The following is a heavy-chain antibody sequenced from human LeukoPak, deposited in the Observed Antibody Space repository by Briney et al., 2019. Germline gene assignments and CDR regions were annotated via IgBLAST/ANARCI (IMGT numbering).Heavy chain of an antibody. CDR1: GFTFSDYY. D-gene: IGHD3-22*01. CDR2: ISSSGSTI. Sequence: GRSLRLSCAASGFTFSDYYMSWIRQAPGKGLEWVSYISSSGSTIYYADSVKGRFTIPRDNAKNSLYLQMNSLRAEDTAVYYCARDPSTYYYDSSGPPDYWGQGTLVTVSS. J-gene: IGHJ4*02. V-gene: IGHV3-11*01. CDR3: ARDPSTYYYDSSGPPDY.